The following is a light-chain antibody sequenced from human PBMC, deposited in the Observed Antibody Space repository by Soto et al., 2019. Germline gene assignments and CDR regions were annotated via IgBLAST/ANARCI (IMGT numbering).Light chain of an antibody. Sequence: AIRMTQSPSSFSASTGDRVSITCRATQDIGTYLAWYQQIPGKAPKLLIFAASTLQSGVPSRFSGSGSGTDFTLTISCLQSEDFAIYYCQQYYSYPRTFGQGTKVDIK. V-gene: IGKV1-8*01. J-gene: IGKJ1*01. CDR3: QQYYSYPRT. CDR1: QDIGTY. CDR2: AAS.